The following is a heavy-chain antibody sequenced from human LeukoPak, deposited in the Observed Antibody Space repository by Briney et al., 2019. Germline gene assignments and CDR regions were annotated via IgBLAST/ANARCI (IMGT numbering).Heavy chain of an antibody. CDR2: IKQGGSEK. CDR3: ARDAFRARYFDL. CDR1: GFTFSNYW. J-gene: IGHJ2*01. V-gene: IGHV3-7*01. Sequence: GRSLRLSCAASGFTFSNYWMSWVRQAPGKGLEWVANIKQGGSEKYYVDSVKGRFTISRDHAKKSLYLQMNSLRAEDTAVYYCARDAFRARYFDLWGRGTLVTVSS. D-gene: IGHD3-10*01.